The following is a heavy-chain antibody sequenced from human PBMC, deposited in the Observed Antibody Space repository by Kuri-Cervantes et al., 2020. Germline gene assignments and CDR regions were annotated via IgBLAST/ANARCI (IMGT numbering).Heavy chain of an antibody. J-gene: IGHJ6*03. CDR3: ARVSYDFWAYYYMDV. V-gene: IGHV4-61*01. CDR2: IYYSGST. CDR1: GGSVSSGSYY. Sequence: GSLRLSCTVSGGSVSSGSYYWSWIRQPPGKGLEWIGYIYYSGSTNYNPSLKSRVTISVDTSKNQFSLKLSSVTAADTAVYYCARVSYDFWAYYYMDVWGKGTTVTVSS. D-gene: IGHD3-3*01.